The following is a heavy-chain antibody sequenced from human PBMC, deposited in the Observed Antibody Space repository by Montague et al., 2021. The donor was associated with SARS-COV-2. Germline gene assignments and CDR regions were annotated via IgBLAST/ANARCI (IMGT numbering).Heavy chain of an antibody. CDR2: INHSGTS. D-gene: IGHD3-10*01. Sequence: SETLSLTCAVYGESFTENFWTWIRQPPGKGLEWIGEINHSGTSNYNASLRSRVTISIDTAKNQFSLRLSALAAADTAVYYCARGRSTRVRGVIFTSYYYYYYGIDVWGQGTTVTVSS. CDR1: GESFTENF. J-gene: IGHJ6*02. CDR3: ARGRSTRVRGVIFTSYYYYYYGIDV. V-gene: IGHV4-34*01.